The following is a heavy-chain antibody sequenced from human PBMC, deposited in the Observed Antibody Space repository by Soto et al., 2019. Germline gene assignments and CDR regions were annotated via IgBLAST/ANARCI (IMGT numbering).Heavy chain of an antibody. J-gene: IGHJ6*02. D-gene: IGHD2-15*01. Sequence: QVQRVQSGVEVKKPGASVKVSCKASGYTFISHGISWVRQAPGQGLEWMGWISGKNGNTNYAQKLQGRVTLTTDTSTSTAYMELRSLRSDDTAVYYCARVSSSIVVVPDYGMDVWGQGTTVTVS. V-gene: IGHV1-18*04. CDR3: ARVSSSIVVVPDYGMDV. CDR2: ISGKNGNT. CDR1: GYTFISHG.